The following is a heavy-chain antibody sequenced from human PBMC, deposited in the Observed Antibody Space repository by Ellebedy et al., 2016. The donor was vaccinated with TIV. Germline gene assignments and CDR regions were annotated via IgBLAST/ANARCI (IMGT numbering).Heavy chain of an antibody. CDR1: GSSISSGYY. D-gene: IGHD4-23*01. Sequence: MPSETLSLTCPLSGSSISSGYYWAWIRQPPGRGLERIGSMSHIGSTYYSPSLKCRVTISVDTSKNQLSLRLSSVTAADTAVYYCARDGAGRWDYWGPGTLVTVSS. CDR2: MSHIGST. V-gene: IGHV4-38-2*02. J-gene: IGHJ4*02. CDR3: ARDGAGRWDY.